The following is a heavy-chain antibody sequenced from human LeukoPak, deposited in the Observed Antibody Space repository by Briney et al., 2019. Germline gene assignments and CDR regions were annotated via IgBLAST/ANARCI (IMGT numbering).Heavy chain of an antibody. CDR2: INHSGST. Sequence: PSETLSLTCAVYGGSFSGYYWSWIRQPPGKGLEWIGEINHSGSTNYNPSLKSRVTISVDTSKNQFSLKLSSVTAADTAVYYCARGRRIVVVVAAISSYVYWGQGTLVTVSS. D-gene: IGHD2-15*01. CDR3: ARGRRIVVVVAAISSYVY. V-gene: IGHV4-34*01. J-gene: IGHJ4*02. CDR1: GGSFSGYY.